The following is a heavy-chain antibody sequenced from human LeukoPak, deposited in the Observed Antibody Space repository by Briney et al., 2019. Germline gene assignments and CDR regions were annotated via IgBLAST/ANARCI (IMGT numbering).Heavy chain of an antibody. CDR2: IYTSGIT. D-gene: IGHD1-14*01. J-gene: IGHJ5*02. V-gene: IGHV4-4*09. CDR3: ARQAQDGTDNYFDP. CDR1: SGSISGHY. Sequence: PSETLSLTCTVSSGSISGHYWSWIRQSPGRGLEWIGNIYTSGITKYNPSLNSRVTISIDTSKNRFSLKVTSMTAADTALYYCARQAQDGTDNYFDPWGRGILVTVSS.